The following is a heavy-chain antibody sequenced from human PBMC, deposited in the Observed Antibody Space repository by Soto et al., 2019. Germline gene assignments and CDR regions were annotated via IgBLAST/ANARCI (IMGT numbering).Heavy chain of an antibody. CDR2: ISSSSSYI. Sequence: DVQLVESGGGLVKPGGSLRLSCAASGFTFSSYSMNWVRQAPGKGLEWVSSISSSSSYIYYADSVKGRFTISRDNAKNSLYLQMNSLRAEDTAVYYCARDSGYAYAFDIWGQGTMVTVSS. J-gene: IGHJ3*02. V-gene: IGHV3-21*01. D-gene: IGHD3-10*01. CDR3: ARDSGYAYAFDI. CDR1: GFTFSSYS.